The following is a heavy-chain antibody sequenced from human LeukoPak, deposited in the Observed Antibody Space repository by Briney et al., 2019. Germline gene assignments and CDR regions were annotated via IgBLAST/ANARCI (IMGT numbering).Heavy chain of an antibody. CDR1: GYSFTSYW. D-gene: IGHD2-21*02. CDR3: AGQGDEYCGGDCYLTYFDP. J-gene: IGHJ5*02. V-gene: IGHV5-51*01. Sequence: GESLKISCKGSGYSFTSYWIGWVRQVPGKGLEWMGIIYPGDSDTRYSPSFQGQVTISADRSISTAYLQWSSLKASDTAMYYCAGQGDEYCGGDCYLTYFDPWGQGTLVTVSS. CDR2: IYPGDSDT.